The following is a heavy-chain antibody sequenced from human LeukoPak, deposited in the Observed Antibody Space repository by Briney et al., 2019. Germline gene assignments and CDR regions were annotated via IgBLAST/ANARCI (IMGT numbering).Heavy chain of an antibody. CDR2: VSGSGAST. V-gene: IGHV3-23*01. D-gene: IGHD5-12*01. J-gene: IGHJ4*02. Sequence: PGGSLRLSCAASGFTFSSYAMNWVRQAPGKGLEWVSTVSGSGASTYYADSVKGRFTISRDNSKNTLYLQMNSLRAEDTAIYYCTKLGGAYSGYEIDYWGQGTLVTVSS. CDR3: TKLGGAYSGYEIDY. CDR1: GFTFSSYA.